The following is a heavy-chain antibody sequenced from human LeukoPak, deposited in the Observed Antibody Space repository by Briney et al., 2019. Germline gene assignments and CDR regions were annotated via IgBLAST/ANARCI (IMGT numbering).Heavy chain of an antibody. CDR2: ISQSSSFM. J-gene: IGHJ5*02. V-gene: IGHV3-21*01. Sequence: GGSLRLSCAASGFNFRSSTMNCVRQAPGKGLEWVSVISQSSSFMCYADAVQGRFTISRDNAKDSLYLQMNGLRVEDTAVYYCARDTSRCGWFDHCGQGTPVTVSS. D-gene: IGHD2-2*01. CDR3: ARDTSRCGWFDH. CDR1: GFNFRSST.